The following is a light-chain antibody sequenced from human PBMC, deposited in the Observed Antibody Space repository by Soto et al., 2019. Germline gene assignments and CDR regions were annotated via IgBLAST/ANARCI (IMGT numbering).Light chain of an antibody. J-gene: IGLJ1*01. CDR1: SSDVGRYTY. V-gene: IGLV2-14*01. CDR2: DVY. CDR3: TSYTSTSTPYV. Sequence: HSVLTQPASVSGSPGQSITISCAGTSSDVGRYTYVSWYQQHPGKAPKLIIYDVYNRPSGVSNRFSGSKSGNTASLTISGLQAEDEADYYCTSYTSTSTPYVFGGGNKVTVL.